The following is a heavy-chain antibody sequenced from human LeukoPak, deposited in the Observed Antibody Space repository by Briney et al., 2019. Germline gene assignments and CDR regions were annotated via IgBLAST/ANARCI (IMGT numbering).Heavy chain of an antibody. CDR3: AKDGYDSSGYLIAFDY. J-gene: IGHJ4*02. CDR1: GFTFSSYG. CDR2: IRYDGSNK. V-gene: IGHV3-30*02. D-gene: IGHD3-22*01. Sequence: PGESLRLSCAASGFTFSSYGMHWVRQAPGKGLEWVAFIRYDGSNKYYADSVKGRFTISRDNSKNTLYLQMNSLRAEDTAVYYCAKDGYDSSGYLIAFDYWGQGTLVTVSS.